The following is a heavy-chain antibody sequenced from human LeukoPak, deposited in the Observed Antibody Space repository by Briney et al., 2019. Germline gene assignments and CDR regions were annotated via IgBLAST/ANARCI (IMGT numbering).Heavy chain of an antibody. J-gene: IGHJ5*02. V-gene: IGHV3-11*04. CDR1: GFTFSDYY. D-gene: IGHD3-22*01. CDR2: ISSSGSTI. Sequence: GGSLRLSCAASGFTFSDYYMSWIRQAPGKGLEWVSYISSSGSTIYYADSVKGRFTISRDNAKNSLYLQMNSLKAEDTAVYYCARSPSGTMIRFDPWGEGTLVTVSS. CDR3: ARSPSGTMIRFDP.